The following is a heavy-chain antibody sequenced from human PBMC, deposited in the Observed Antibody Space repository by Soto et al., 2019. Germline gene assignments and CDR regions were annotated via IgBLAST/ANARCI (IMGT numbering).Heavy chain of an antibody. J-gene: IGHJ5*02. CDR1: GYTFTTHG. V-gene: IGHV1-18*01. CDR3: ARDLGYCRSGICYRAWLDP. CDR2: VRGDNGHT. D-gene: IGHD2-15*01. Sequence: QVQLVQSGAEVKKPGASVKVSCKAYGYTFTTHGISWVRKDPGQGLAWIGWVRGDNGHTNYAQSLQGRVTMTTDTSTNTAYMERRSLRSDDTAVYYCARDLGYCRSGICYRAWLDPWGQGTLVTVSS.